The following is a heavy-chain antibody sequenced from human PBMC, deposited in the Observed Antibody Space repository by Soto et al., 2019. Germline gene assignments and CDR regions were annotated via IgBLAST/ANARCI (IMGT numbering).Heavy chain of an antibody. D-gene: IGHD1-7*01. V-gene: IGHV5-51*01. CDR3: ARSINWKYDY. Sequence: GESLKISCKGSGYSFTDYWIGWVRQMPGKGLEWMGVIYPGYSDTRYSPSFQGQVTISADKSISTAYLQWSSLKASDTAMYYCARSINWKYDYWGQGTLVTVSS. CDR1: GYSFTDYW. J-gene: IGHJ4*02. CDR2: IYPGYSDT.